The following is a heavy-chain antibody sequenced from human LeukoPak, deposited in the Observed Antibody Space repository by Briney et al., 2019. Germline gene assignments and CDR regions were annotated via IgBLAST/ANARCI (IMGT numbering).Heavy chain of an antibody. CDR3: AKDHSHIVGATYFDY. CDR1: GFTFSSYA. V-gene: IGHV3-23*01. CDR2: ISGSGGST. J-gene: IGHJ4*02. Sequence: QSGGSLRLSCAASGFTFSSYAMSWVRQAPGKGLEWVSAISGSGGSTYYADSVKGRFTISRDNSKNTLYLQMNSLRAEDTAVYYCAKDHSHIVGATYFDYWGQGTLVTVSS. D-gene: IGHD1-26*01.